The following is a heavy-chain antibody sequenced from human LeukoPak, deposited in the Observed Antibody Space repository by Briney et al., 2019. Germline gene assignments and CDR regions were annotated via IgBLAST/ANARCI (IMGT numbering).Heavy chain of an antibody. CDR3: ARGGGSGYYYALFDY. CDR1: GGSISSSSYY. J-gene: IGHJ4*02. Sequence: SETLSLTCTVSGGSISSSSYYWGWIRQPPGKGLEWIGSIYYSGSTYYNPSLKSRVTISVDTSKNQFSLKLSSVTAADTAVYYCARGGGSGYYYALFDYWGQGTLVTVSS. V-gene: IGHV4-39*07. CDR2: IYYSGST. D-gene: IGHD3-22*01.